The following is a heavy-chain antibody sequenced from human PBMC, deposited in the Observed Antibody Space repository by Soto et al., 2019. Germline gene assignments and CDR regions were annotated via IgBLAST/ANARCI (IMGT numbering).Heavy chain of an antibody. CDR2: IWYDGSNK. CDR1: GFAFSSYG. D-gene: IGHD5-18*01. CDR3: ARDLDVDTGVTYYYYGMDV. Sequence: PGGSLRLSCAASGFAFSSYGMHWVRQAPGKGLEWVAVIWYDGSNKYYADSVKGRFTISRDNSKNTLYLQMNSLRAEDTAVYYCARDLDVDTGVTYYYYGMDVWGQGTTVTVSS. V-gene: IGHV3-33*01. J-gene: IGHJ6*02.